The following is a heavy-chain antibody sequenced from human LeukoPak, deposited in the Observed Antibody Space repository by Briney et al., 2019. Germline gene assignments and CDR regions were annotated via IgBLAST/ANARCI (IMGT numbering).Heavy chain of an antibody. CDR3: ARRDCSSTSCYSTPTLYYFDY. D-gene: IGHD2-2*02. CDR1: GGSISSSSYY. CDR2: IYYSGST. V-gene: IGHV4-39*01. J-gene: IGHJ4*02. Sequence: PSETLSLTCTVSGGSISSSSYYWGWIRQPPGQGLEWIGSIYYSGSTYYNPSLKSRVTISVDTSKNQFSLKLTSVTAADPAVYYCARRDCSSTSCYSTPTLYYFDYWGQGTLVTVSS.